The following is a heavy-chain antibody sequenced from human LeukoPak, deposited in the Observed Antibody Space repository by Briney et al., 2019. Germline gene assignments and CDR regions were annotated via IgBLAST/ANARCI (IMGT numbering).Heavy chain of an antibody. CDR3: ARRSVAHFDY. V-gene: IGHV4-39*01. D-gene: IGHD6-19*01. Sequence: SETLSLTCTVSGGSISSSSYYWGWIRQPPGKGLEWIGSIYYSGSTYYNPSLKSRVTISVYTSKNQFSLKLSSVTAADTAVYYCARRSVAHFDYWGQGTLVTVSS. CDR2: IYYSGST. J-gene: IGHJ4*02. CDR1: GGSISSSSYY.